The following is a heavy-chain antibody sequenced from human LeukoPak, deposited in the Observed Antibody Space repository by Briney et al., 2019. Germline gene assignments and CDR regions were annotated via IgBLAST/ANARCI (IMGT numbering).Heavy chain of an antibody. V-gene: IGHV4-31*03. Sequence: SETLSLTCTVSGGSTSSGEHYWGWIRQHPGKGLEWIGYIYYTERSYYNPSLRSRAIISLETSKNQFSLNLSSVTAADTAVYYCVGVGYCSTDTCYTGYGHWFAPWGQGTLVTVSS. CDR3: VGVGYCSTDTCYTGYGHWFAP. J-gene: IGHJ5*02. CDR2: IYYTERS. D-gene: IGHD2-2*02. CDR1: GGSTSSGEHY.